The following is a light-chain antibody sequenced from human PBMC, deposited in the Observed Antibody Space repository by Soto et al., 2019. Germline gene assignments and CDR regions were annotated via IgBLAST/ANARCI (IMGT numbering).Light chain of an antibody. CDR2: STS. Sequence: EIVMTQSPATLSMSPGEGTTLSCRASQSVSGNLAWYQQKPGQAPGLLIYSTSLRAAGVPARFSGSGSGTDFTLTISGLQSEDFALYYCQQYNNWPWTFGQGTKVEIK. CDR3: QQYNNWPWT. J-gene: IGKJ1*01. V-gene: IGKV3-15*01. CDR1: QSVSGN.